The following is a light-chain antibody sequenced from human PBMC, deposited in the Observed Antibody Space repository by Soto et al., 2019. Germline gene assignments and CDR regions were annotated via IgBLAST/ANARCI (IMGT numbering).Light chain of an antibody. CDR2: DAS. CDR3: QQYSSWQT. CDR1: QSISGR. J-gene: IGKJ1*01. V-gene: IGKV1-5*01. Sequence: IEMTQAPATLSASVLEIGTLSFMASQSISGRLAWYQQKPGQAPKLLIYDASSLASGVPSRFSGSGSGTEFTLTISSLQTDDFANYYCQQYSSWQTFGQGTKVDIK.